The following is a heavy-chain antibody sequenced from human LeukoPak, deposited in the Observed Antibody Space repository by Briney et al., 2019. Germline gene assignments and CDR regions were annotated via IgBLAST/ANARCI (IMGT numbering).Heavy chain of an antibody. V-gene: IGHV4-34*01. D-gene: IGHD2-2*01. CDR2: INHSGST. Sequence: SETLSLTCAVYGGSFSGYYWSWIRQPPGKGLEWIGEINHSGSTNYNPSLKSRVTISVDTSKNQFSLKLSSVTAADTAVYYCARGLCRGNSTSCYRYGNWFDPWGQGTLVTVSS. CDR3: ARGLCRGNSTSCYRYGNWFDP. CDR1: GGSFSGYY. J-gene: IGHJ5*02.